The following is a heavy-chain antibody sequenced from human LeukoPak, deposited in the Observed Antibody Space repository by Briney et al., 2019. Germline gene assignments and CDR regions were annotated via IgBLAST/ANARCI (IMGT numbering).Heavy chain of an antibody. CDR3: ARDLTTVNSWDYYYYMDV. CDR2: INPNSGGT. V-gene: IGHV1-2*02. D-gene: IGHD4-17*01. CDR1: GYTVTGYY. J-gene: IGHJ6*03. Sequence: ASVKVSCKASGYTVTGYYMHWVRQAPGQGLERMGWINPNSGGTNYAQKFQGRVTMTRDTSISTAYMELSRLRSDDTAVYYCARDLTTVNSWDYYYYMDVWGKGTTVTISS.